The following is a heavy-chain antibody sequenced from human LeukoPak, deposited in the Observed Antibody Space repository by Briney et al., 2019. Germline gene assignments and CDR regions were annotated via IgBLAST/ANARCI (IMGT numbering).Heavy chain of an antibody. CDR3: ARGRNAGIAAAGTVRWFDP. V-gene: IGHV1-24*01. CDR1: GYTLTELS. D-gene: IGHD6-13*01. Sequence: GASVKVSCKVSGYTLTELSMHWVRQAPGKGLEWMGGFDPEDGETIYAQKLQGRVTMTTDTSTSTAYMELRSLRSDDTAVYYCARGRNAGIAAAGTVRWFDPWGQGTLVTVSS. CDR2: FDPEDGET. J-gene: IGHJ5*02.